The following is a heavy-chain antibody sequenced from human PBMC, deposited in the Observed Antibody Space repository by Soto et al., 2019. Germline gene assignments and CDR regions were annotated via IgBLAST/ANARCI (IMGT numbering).Heavy chain of an antibody. CDR1: GGSISNFY. CDR2: VYYTGST. CDR3: ARTVLGPDLLADSFVDYYYYMDF. V-gene: IGHV4-59*08. J-gene: IGHJ6*03. D-gene: IGHD3-9*01. Sequence: PSETLSLTCTVSGGSISNFYWSWIRQPPGKGLEWIGYVYYTGSTSYNPSLKRRVTFSADSSRGQFSLRLNSVTAADTAVYYCARTVLGPDLLADSFVDYYYYMDFWGQGTTVTVSS.